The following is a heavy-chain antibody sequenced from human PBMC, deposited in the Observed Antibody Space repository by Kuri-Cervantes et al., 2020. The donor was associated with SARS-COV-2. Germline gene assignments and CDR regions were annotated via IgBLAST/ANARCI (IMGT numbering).Heavy chain of an antibody. CDR2: IYYSGST. D-gene: IGHD6-19*01. CDR1: GGSISSYY. Sequence: SETLSLTCTVSGGSISSYYWSWIRQPPGKGLEWIEHIYYSGSTNYNPSLKSRVTISVDTSKNQFSLKLSSVTAADTAVYYCARGGYSSGWYQRTNFDYWGQGTLVTVSS. CDR3: ARGGYSSGWYQRTNFDY. J-gene: IGHJ4*02. V-gene: IGHV4-59*12.